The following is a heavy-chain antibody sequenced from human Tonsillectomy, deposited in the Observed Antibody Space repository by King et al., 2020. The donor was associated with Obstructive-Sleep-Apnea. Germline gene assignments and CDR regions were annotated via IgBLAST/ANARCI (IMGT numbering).Heavy chain of an antibody. Sequence: VQLVESGGGLVQPGGSLRLSCAASGFTFSSYAMSWVRQAPGKGLEWVSAIGGSGSSTNYADSVKGRFTISRDNSKNTLYLQMNSLRAEDTAVYYCASARTGTYGDYGYWGQGTLVTVSS. CDR2: IGGSGSST. J-gene: IGHJ4*02. CDR3: ASARTGTYGDYGY. V-gene: IGHV3-23*04. D-gene: IGHD4-17*01. CDR1: GFTFSSYA.